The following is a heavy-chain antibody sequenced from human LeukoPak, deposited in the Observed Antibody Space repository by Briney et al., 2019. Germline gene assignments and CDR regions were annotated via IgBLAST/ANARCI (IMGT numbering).Heavy chain of an antibody. V-gene: IGHV4-59*08. CDR2: IYYSGTT. J-gene: IGHJ4*02. Sequence: SETLSLTCTVSGGSISSHYWSWFRQTPGERPEWIAFIYYSGTTNYNPSLKGRVTISIDSSKNQFSLKLSSVTAADTAVYYCARLGWWDSWGQGTLVTVSS. D-gene: IGHD2-15*01. CDR3: ARLGWWDS. CDR1: GGSISSHY.